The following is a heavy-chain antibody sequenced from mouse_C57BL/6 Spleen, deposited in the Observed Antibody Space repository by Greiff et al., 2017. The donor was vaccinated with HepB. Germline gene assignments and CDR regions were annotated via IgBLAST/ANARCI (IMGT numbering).Heavy chain of an antibody. D-gene: IGHD3-3*01. Sequence: VQLQQSVAELVRPGASVKLSCTASGFNIKNPYMHWVKQRPEQGLEWIGRIDPANGNTKYAPKFQGKATITADTSSNTAYLQLSSLTSEDTAIYYCASWLGFAYWGQGTLVTVSA. J-gene: IGHJ3*01. CDR1: GFNIKNPY. CDR3: ASWLGFAY. CDR2: IDPANGNT. V-gene: IGHV14-3*01.